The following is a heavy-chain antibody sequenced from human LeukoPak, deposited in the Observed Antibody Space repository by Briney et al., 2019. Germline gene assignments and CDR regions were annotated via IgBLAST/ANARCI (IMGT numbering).Heavy chain of an antibody. CDR2: ISSSSSYI. J-gene: IGHJ4*02. V-gene: IGHV3-21*01. CDR3: ARDLVYYDSSGYYLGEGFDY. Sequence: PGGSLRLSCAASGFTFSSYSMNWVRQAPGKGLEWVSSISSSSSYIYYADSVKGRFTISRDNAKNSLYLQMNSLRAEDTAVYYCARDLVYYDSSGYYLGEGFDYWGQGTLVTVSS. CDR1: GFTFSSYS. D-gene: IGHD3-22*01.